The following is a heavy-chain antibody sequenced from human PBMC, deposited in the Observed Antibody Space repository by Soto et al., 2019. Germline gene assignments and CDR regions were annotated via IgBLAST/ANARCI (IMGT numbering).Heavy chain of an antibody. Sequence: SGTLSLTCTVSGVSISSYYWSWIRQPPGKGLEWIAYIYYSGSTNYNPSLKSRLTISVDTSKNQFSLQLSSVTAADTAVYYCARDSGLRFSLLEYPFYGMDVWGPGTTVT. D-gene: IGHD3-3*01. CDR3: ARDSGLRFSLLEYPFYGMDV. CDR1: GVSISSYY. J-gene: IGHJ6*02. CDR2: IYYSGST. V-gene: IGHV4-59*01.